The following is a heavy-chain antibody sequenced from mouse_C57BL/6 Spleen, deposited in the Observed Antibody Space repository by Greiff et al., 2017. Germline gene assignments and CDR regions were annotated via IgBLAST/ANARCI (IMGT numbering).Heavy chain of an antibody. D-gene: IGHD1-1*01. V-gene: IGHV1-15*01. CDR2: IDPETGGT. Sequence: QVQLQQSGAELVRPGASVTLSCKASGYTFTDYEMHWVKQTPVHGLEWIGAIDPETGGTAYNQKFKGKAILTADKSSSTAYMELRSLTSEDSAVYICARDYGIRLYYFDYRGQDTPLTESS. CDR3: ARDYGIRLYYFDY. J-gene: IGHJ2*01. CDR1: GYTFTDYE.